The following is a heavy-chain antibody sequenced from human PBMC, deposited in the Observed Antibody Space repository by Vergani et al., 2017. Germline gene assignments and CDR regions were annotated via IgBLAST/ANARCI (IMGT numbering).Heavy chain of an antibody. CDR3: ARVLVAGVRVGYFDY. Sequence: QVQLVQSGAEVKKPGSSVKVSCKASGGTFSSYAISWVRQAPGQGLEWMGGIIPIFGTANYAQKIQGRVTITADESTSTAYMELSSLRSEDTAVYYCARVLVAGVRVGYFDYWGQGTLVTVSS. D-gene: IGHD2-2*01. CDR1: GGTFSSYA. J-gene: IGHJ4*02. V-gene: IGHV1-69*01. CDR2: IIPIFGTA.